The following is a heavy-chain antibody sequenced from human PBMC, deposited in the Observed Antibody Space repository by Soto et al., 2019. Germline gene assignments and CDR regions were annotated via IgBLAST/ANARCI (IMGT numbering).Heavy chain of an antibody. V-gene: IGHV4-31*03. J-gene: IGHJ6*02. Sequence: QVQLQESGPGLVKPSQTLSLPCTVSGGSISSGGYYWSWILQHPGKGLEWIGYIYYSGSTYYNPSLKSRVTISVDTYKNQFSLKLSSVTAADTAVYYCAGRYDYGSGSYVRDYYGIDVWGQGTTVTVSS. CDR2: IYYSGST. CDR1: GGSISSGGYY. D-gene: IGHD3-10*01. CDR3: AGRYDYGSGSYVRDYYGIDV.